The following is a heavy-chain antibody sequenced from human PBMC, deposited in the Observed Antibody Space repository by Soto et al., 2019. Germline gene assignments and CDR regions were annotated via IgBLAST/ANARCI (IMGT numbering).Heavy chain of an antibody. V-gene: IGHV4-30-2*01. Sequence: SETLSLTCTVSGGSINSGGYSWTWIRQPPGKGLEWIGFIYHTGTTYYNPSLKSRVTISVDRSKNQFSLKLNSVTAADTAGFYCSRGVNYYESSGSSWSAPWGQGALVTVSS. CDR3: SRGVNYYESSGSSWSAP. J-gene: IGHJ5*02. D-gene: IGHD3-22*01. CDR1: GGSINSGGYS. CDR2: IYHTGTT.